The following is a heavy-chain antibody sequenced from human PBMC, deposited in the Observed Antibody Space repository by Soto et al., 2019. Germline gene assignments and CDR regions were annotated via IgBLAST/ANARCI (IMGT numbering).Heavy chain of an antibody. CDR3: ARDRGGVYYYYGMDV. J-gene: IGHJ6*02. CDR2: INPSGGST. Sequence: ASVKVSCKASGYTFTSYYMHWVRQAPGQGLEWMGIINPSGGSTSYAQKFQGRVTMTRDTSTSTVYMELSSLRSEDTAVYYCARDRGGVYYYYGMDVWGQGTKVTVS. D-gene: IGHD3-16*01. CDR1: GYTFTSYY. V-gene: IGHV1-46*01.